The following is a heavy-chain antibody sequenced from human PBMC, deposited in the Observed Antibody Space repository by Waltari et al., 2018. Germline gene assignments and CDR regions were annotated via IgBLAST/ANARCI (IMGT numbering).Heavy chain of an antibody. V-gene: IGHV4-4*07. D-gene: IGHD4-4*01. CDR2: VFSSGST. Sequence: QVHLQESGPGRLKPSETMSLTCTVSGGFVNNITWRWIRRPAGKGLEWIGRVFSSGSTNYNSSLKSRVTMSVDTSKNQISLKLTSVTAADTGIYYCARGRGLQGFNFYYDMDVWGKGSAVTVSS. CDR1: GGFVNNIT. CDR3: ARGRGLQGFNFYYDMDV. J-gene: IGHJ6*03.